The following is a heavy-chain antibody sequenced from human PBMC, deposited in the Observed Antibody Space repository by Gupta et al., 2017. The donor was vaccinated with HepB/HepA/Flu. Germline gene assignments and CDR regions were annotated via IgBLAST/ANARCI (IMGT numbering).Heavy chain of an antibody. Sequence: EVQLSQSGGGLVQHGRSLRITCVVSGYSFRTYAMSWVRQAPGKGLKWVSTISGSGGSIYYADSVKGRFTISRDYAKNTVFLQMNSLRAEDTAVYYCAKGGRDAYTNIFFDHWGQGALVTVSS. J-gene: IGHJ4*02. V-gene: IGHV3-23*01. CDR2: ISGSGGSI. D-gene: IGHD3-16*01. CDR1: GYSFRTYA. CDR3: AKGGRDAYTNIFFDH.